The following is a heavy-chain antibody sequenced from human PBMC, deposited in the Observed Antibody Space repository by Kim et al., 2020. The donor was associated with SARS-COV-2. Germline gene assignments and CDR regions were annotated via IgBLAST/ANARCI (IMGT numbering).Heavy chain of an antibody. CDR1: GFTFSSYA. J-gene: IGHJ4*02. CDR3: AKDPGLIWFGPNTAFDY. D-gene: IGHD3-10*01. Sequence: GGSLRLSCAASGFTFSSYAMSWVRQAPGKGLEWVSAISGSGGSTYYADSVKGRFTISRDNSKNTLYLQMNSLRAEDTAVYYCAKDPGLIWFGPNTAFDYWGQGTLVTVSS. V-gene: IGHV3-23*01. CDR2: ISGSGGST.